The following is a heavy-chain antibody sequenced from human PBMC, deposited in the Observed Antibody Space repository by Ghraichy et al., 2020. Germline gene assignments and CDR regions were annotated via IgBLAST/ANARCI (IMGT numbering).Heavy chain of an antibody. CDR1: GFTFKSHW. D-gene: IGHD2-8*01. V-gene: IGHV3-7*01. CDR3: ARDGGAPGVYFDS. CDR2: INQDGSEK. J-gene: IGHJ4*02. Sequence: GGSLRLSCAASGFTFKSHWMSWVRQAPGKGLEWVANINQDGSEKYYVDSVKGRFTISRDNAENSLYLRVSSLRAEDTAVYYCARDGGAPGVYFDSWGQGTLVTVSS.